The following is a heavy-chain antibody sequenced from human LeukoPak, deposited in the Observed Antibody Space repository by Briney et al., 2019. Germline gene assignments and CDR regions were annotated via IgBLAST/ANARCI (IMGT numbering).Heavy chain of an antibody. CDR3: ARGSRYYGSGSYPIKRRCYFDY. CDR1: GGSFSGNY. V-gene: IGHV4-34*01. CDR2: INHSGST. Sequence: PSETLSLTCAVYGGSFSGNYWSWIRQPPGKGLEWIGEINHSGSTNYNPSLKSRVTISVDTSKNQFSLKLSSVTAADTAVYYCARGSRYYGSGSYPIKRRCYFDYWGQGTLVTVSS. J-gene: IGHJ4*02. D-gene: IGHD3-10*01.